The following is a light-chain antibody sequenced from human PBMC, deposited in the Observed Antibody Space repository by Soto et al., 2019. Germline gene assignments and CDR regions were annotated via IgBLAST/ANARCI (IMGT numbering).Light chain of an antibody. CDR1: QSVSSN. Sequence: EIVMTQSPATLSVSPGERATLSCRASQSVSSNLAWYQQKPGQAPRLLIYGASTRATGIPARLSGSGSGTEFTLTISSLQSEDFAVYYCQQYNNWPRGTFGPGTKVDIK. CDR3: QQYNNWPRGT. V-gene: IGKV3-15*01. CDR2: GAS. J-gene: IGKJ3*01.